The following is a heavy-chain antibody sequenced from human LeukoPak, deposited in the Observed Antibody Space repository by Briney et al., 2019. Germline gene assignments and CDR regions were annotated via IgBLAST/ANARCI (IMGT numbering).Heavy chain of an antibody. V-gene: IGHV3-21*04. D-gene: IGHD6-13*01. J-gene: IGHJ6*03. Sequence: GGSLRLSCAASGFTFSSYSMNWVRQAPGKGLEWVSSISSSSSYIYYADSVKGRFTISRDNSKNTLYLQMNSLRAEDTAVYYCARVDSNSWYYYYYMDVWGKGTTVTVSS. CDR1: GFTFSSYS. CDR3: ARVDSNSWYYYYYMDV. CDR2: ISSSSSYI.